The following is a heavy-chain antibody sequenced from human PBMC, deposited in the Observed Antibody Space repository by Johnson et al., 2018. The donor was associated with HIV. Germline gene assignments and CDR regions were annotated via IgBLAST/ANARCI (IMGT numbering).Heavy chain of an antibody. V-gene: IGHV3-30*18. CDR2: ISYDGSNK. Sequence: QVQLVESGGGLVQSGGSLRLSCVASGFTFSSYGIHWVRQAPGKGLEWVAIISYDGSNKYYADSVKGRFTISRDNSKNTLYLQMNSLRAEDTAVYYCAKVGATVITPRGEAFDIWGQGTMVTVSS. CDR3: AKVGATVITPRGEAFDI. J-gene: IGHJ3*02. D-gene: IGHD4-23*01. CDR1: GFTFSSYG.